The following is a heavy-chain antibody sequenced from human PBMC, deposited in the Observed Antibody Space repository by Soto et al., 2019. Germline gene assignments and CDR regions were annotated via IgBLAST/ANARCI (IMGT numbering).Heavy chain of an antibody. V-gene: IGHV4-59*12. Sequence: QVLLQESGPRLVKPSETLSLSCTISGASIRNYFWSWLRQPPGKGLEWIGQIYYSGSTNYNSSLKSRATISIDLSKSQFSLQLTSVTAAYTAFYYCATYDFDGGSNRFDHWGQGSLVTVSS. J-gene: IGHJ5*02. D-gene: IGHD3-3*01. CDR2: IYYSGST. CDR1: GASIRNYF. CDR3: ATYDFDGGSNRFDH.